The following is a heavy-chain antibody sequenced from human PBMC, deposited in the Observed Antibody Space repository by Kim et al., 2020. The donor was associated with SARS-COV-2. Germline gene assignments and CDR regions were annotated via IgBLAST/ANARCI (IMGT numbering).Heavy chain of an antibody. Sequence: GGSLRLSCAASGFTFSASAMHWVRQASGIGLEWVGRIRSKPNNYATSYAASVTGRFTISRDDSTNTVYLQMDSLKTADTAVYFCSRHSGKHGDRGFDNWGQGTLVTVSS. J-gene: IGHJ4*02. CDR2: IRSKPNNYAT. CDR1: GFTFSASA. CDR3: SRHSGKHGDRGFDN. D-gene: IGHD4-17*01. V-gene: IGHV3-73*01.